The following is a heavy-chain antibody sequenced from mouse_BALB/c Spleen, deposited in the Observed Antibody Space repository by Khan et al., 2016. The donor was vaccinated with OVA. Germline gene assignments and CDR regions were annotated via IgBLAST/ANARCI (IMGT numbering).Heavy chain of an antibody. D-gene: IGHD1-1*02. CDR2: ISDGGSYT. CDR1: GFTFSDYY. V-gene: IGHV5-4*02. J-gene: IGHJ3*01. Sequence: EVELVESGGGLVKPGGSLKLSCAASGFTFSDYYMYWVRQTPEKRLEWVATISDGGSYTYYPDSVKGRFTISRDNAKNNLYLQMSSLKSEDTAMYYCAGAGYGWFAYWGPGTLVTVSA. CDR3: AGAGYGWFAY.